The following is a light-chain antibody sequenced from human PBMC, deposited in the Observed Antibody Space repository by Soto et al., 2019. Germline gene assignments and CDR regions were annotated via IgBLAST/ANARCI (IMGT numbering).Light chain of an antibody. CDR2: DAS. V-gene: IGKV1-5*01. Sequence: IQMTQSPSTLSASVGNTVTVTCRASQSIGRWLAWYQQKPGKAPKLLIFDASTLENGVPARFSGSRSGPDFTLTISSLQPEDVATYYCQKYNSAPRTFGQGNKVDIK. CDR1: QSIGRW. J-gene: IGKJ1*01. CDR3: QKYNSAPRT.